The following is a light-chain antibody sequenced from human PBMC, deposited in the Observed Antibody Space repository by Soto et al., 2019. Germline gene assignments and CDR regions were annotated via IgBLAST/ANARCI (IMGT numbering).Light chain of an antibody. Sequence: DIQLTQSPSFLSASVGDIVTITCRASQGISSYLAWYQQKPGKAPKLLIYAASTLQSGVPSRFSGSGSGTEFTLTISSLQPEDFATYYCQQLNSYPSFTFGPGTKVDIK. CDR1: QGISSY. CDR2: AAS. V-gene: IGKV1-9*01. CDR3: QQLNSYPSFT. J-gene: IGKJ3*01.